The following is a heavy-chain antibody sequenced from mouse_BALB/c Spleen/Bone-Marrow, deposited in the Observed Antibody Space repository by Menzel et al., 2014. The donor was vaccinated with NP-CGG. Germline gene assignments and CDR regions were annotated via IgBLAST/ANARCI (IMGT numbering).Heavy chain of an antibody. D-gene: IGHD2-3*01. CDR2: ILPGSGST. Sequence: QVQLQQSGAELMKPGASVKISCKATGYTFSSYWIEWVKQRPGHGLEWIGEILPGSGSTNYNEKFKGKATFTADTSSNTAYMQLSSLTSEDSAVYYCAGRGGWLGYFDVWGAGTTVTVSS. CDR3: AGRGGWLGYFDV. CDR1: GYTFSSYW. J-gene: IGHJ1*01. V-gene: IGHV1-9*01.